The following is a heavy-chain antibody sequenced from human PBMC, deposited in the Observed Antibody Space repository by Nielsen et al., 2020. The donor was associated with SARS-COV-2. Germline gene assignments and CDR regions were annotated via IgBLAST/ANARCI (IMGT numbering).Heavy chain of an antibody. CDR1: GFTFDDYA. Sequence: GGSLRLSCAASGFTFDDYAMHWVRQAPGKGLEWVSGISWNSGSIGYADSVKGRFTISRDNAKNSLYLQMNSLRAEDTALYYCAKGYSSSYYHLNYFDYWGQGTLVTVSS. CDR3: AKGYSSSYYHLNYFDY. CDR2: ISWNSGSI. V-gene: IGHV3-9*01. J-gene: IGHJ4*02. D-gene: IGHD6-13*01.